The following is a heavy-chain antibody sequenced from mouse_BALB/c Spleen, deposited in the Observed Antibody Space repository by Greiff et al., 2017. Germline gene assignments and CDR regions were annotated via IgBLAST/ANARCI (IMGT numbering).Heavy chain of an antibody. Sequence: EVQVVESGPGLVKPSQSLSLTCSVTGYSITSGYYWNWIRQFPGNKLEWRGYISYDGSNNYNPSLKNRISITRDTSKNQFFLKLNSVTTEDTATYYCAREGETFFDYWGQGTTLTVSS. CDR1: GYSITSGYY. CDR3: AREGETFFDY. J-gene: IGHJ2*01. CDR2: ISYDGSN. V-gene: IGHV3-6*02.